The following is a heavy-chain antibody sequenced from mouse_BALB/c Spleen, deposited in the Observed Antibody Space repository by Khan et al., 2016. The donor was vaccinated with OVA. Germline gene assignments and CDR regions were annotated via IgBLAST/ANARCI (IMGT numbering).Heavy chain of an antibody. CDR1: GYTFTTYW. D-gene: IGHD2-12*01. Sequence: QVQLKQPGAELAKPGASVKMSCKASGYTFTTYWMHWVKQRPGQGLEWIGYIDPSTGYTEYNQKFKDKATLTTDKSSSTAYMQLSSLTSEDSAVYYCARRGLYCIFAYWGQGTLVTVSA. CDR3: ARRGLYCIFAY. V-gene: IGHV1-7*01. J-gene: IGHJ3*01. CDR2: IDPSTGYT.